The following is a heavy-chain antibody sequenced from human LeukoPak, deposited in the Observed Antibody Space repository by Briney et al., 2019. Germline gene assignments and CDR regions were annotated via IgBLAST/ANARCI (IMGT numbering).Heavy chain of an antibody. CDR3: ARDRDILTGYYKSPLYY. J-gene: IGHJ4*02. Sequence: ASVKVSCKASGYTFTSYAMHWVRQAPGQRLEWMGWINAGNGNTKYSQEFQGRVTITRDTSASTAYMELSSLRSEDMAVYYCARDRDILTGYYKSPLYYWGQGTLVTVSS. D-gene: IGHD3-9*01. CDR1: GYTFTSYA. V-gene: IGHV1-3*03. CDR2: INAGNGNT.